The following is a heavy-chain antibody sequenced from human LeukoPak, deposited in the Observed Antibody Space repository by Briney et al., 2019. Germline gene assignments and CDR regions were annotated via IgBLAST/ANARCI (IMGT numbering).Heavy chain of an antibody. V-gene: IGHV4-59*08. CDR3: ARLSSGYKTNFDY. CDR1: GGSISSYY. CDR2: IYYSGST. J-gene: IGHJ4*02. Sequence: SETLSLTCTVSGGSISSYYWSWIRQPPGKGLEWIGYIYYSGSTNYNPSLKSRVTISVDTSKNQFSLKLSSVTAADTAVYYCARLSSGYKTNFDYWGQGILVTVSS. D-gene: IGHD3-22*01.